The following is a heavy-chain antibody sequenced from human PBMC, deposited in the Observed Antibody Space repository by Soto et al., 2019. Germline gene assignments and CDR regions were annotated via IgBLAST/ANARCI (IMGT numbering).Heavy chain of an antibody. J-gene: IGHJ4*02. V-gene: IGHV3-23*01. CDR3: AKDPQGIAARDFDY. CDR2: ISGSGGST. Sequence: GGSLRLSCAASGFTFSSYAMSWVRQAPGKGLEWVSAISGSGGSTYYADSVKGRFTISRDYSKNTLYLQMNGLRAEDTAVYYCAKDPQGIAARDFDYWGQGTLVTVSS. D-gene: IGHD6-6*01. CDR1: GFTFSSYA.